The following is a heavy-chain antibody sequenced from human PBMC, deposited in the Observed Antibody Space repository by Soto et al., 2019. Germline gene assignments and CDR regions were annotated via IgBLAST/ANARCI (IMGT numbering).Heavy chain of an antibody. CDR2: IYYSGST. CDR3: ARTIAVAGFWFDP. D-gene: IGHD6-19*01. V-gene: IGHV4-59*01. J-gene: IGHJ5*02. CDR1: GGSISSYY. Sequence: TLSLTCTFSGGSISSYYWSWIRQPPGKGLDWIGYIYYSGSTNYNPSLRSRVTISVDTSKNQFSLKLSSVTAADTAVYYCARTIAVAGFWFDPWGPATLVTVSS.